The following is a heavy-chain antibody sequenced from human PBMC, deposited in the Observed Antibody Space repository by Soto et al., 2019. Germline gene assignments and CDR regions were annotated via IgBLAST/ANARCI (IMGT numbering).Heavy chain of an antibody. CDR3: ARDFVIAARPGYFDY. V-gene: IGHV3-33*01. J-gene: IGHJ4*02. D-gene: IGHD6-6*01. Sequence: PGGSLRLSCAASGFTFSSYGMHWVRQAPGKGLEWVAVIWYDGSNKYYADSVKGRFTISRDNSKNTLYLQMNSLRAEDTAVYYCARDFVIAARPGYFDYWGQGTLVTVSS. CDR2: IWYDGSNK. CDR1: GFTFSSYG.